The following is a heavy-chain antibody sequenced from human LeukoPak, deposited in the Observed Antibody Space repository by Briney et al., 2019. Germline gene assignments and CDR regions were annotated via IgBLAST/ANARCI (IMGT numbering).Heavy chain of an antibody. CDR3: AKDQVAYCGGDCSNIDY. CDR1: GFTFSSYG. Sequence: PGGSLRLSCAASGFTFSSYGMHWVRQAPGKGLEWVAVISYDGSNKYYADSVKGRFTISRDNSKNTLYLQMNSLRAEDTAVYYCAKDQVAYCGGDCSNIDYWGQGTLVTVSS. CDR2: ISYDGSNK. J-gene: IGHJ4*02. V-gene: IGHV3-30*18. D-gene: IGHD2-21*02.